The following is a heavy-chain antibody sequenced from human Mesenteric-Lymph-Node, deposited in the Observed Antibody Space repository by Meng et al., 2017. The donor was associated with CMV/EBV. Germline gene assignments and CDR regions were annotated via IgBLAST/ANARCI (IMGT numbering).Heavy chain of an antibody. CDR3: ARGRLDPRYCSSTSCYVYYYYYGMDV. CDR2: ISSSGSTI. Sequence: GGSLRLSCAASGFTFSSYSMNWVRQAPGKGLEWVSCISSSGSTIYYADSVKGRFTISRDNAKNSLYLQMNSLRAEDTAVYYCARGRLDPRYCSSTSCYVYYYYYGMDVWGQGTTVTVSS. CDR1: GFTFSSYS. D-gene: IGHD2-2*01. V-gene: IGHV3-48*04. J-gene: IGHJ6*02.